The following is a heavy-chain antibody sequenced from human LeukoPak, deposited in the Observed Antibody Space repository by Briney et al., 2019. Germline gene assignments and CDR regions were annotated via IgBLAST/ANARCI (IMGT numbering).Heavy chain of an antibody. CDR1: GFTFSSYG. CDR3: ARGYSYGSI. Sequence: GRSLRLSCAASGFTFSSYGMHWARQAPGKGLEWVAVIWYDGSNKYYADSVKGRFTISRDNSKNTLYLQMNSLRAEDTAVYYCARGYSYGSIWGQGTMVTVSS. J-gene: IGHJ3*02. V-gene: IGHV3-33*01. D-gene: IGHD5-18*01. CDR2: IWYDGSNK.